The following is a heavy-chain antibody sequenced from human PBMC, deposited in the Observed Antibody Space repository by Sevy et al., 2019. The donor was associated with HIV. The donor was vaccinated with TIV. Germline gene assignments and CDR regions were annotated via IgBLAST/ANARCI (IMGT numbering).Heavy chain of an antibody. CDR3: ARKYDSSGYFDY. Sequence: GSLRLSCAASGFTFSSYAMNWVRQAPGKGLEWVSGISGRGGSGDKTKYADSVKGRFTISRDDSKNSLYLQLNSLRAEDTAIYYCARKYDSSGYFDYWGQGTLVTVSS. CDR1: GFTFSSYA. D-gene: IGHD3-22*01. V-gene: IGHV3-23*01. J-gene: IGHJ4*02. CDR2: ISGRGGSGDKT.